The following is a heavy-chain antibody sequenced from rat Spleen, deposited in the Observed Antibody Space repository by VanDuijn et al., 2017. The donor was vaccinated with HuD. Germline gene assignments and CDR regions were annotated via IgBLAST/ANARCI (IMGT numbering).Heavy chain of an antibody. CDR1: GFIFSDHY. CDR3: ARGGFFRY. J-gene: IGHJ2*01. D-gene: IGHD1-6*01. V-gene: IGHV5-7*01. CDR2: FSYDGSTT. Sequence: EVQLVESGGGLVQPGRSLKLSCAASGFIFSDHYVAWVRQTPTEGLEWVATFSYDGSTTYYRDSVKGRFTISRDNAKSTLYLQMDSLRSEDTATYYCARGGFFRYWGQGVMVTVSS.